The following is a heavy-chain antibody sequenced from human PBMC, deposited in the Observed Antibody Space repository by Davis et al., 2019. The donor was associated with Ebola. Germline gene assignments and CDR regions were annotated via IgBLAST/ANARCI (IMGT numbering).Heavy chain of an antibody. CDR2: INHSGST. J-gene: IGHJ4*02. D-gene: IGHD4-17*01. CDR1: GGSFSGYY. V-gene: IGHV4-34*01. Sequence: MPSETLSLTCAVYGGSFSGYYWSWIRQPPGKGLEWIGEINHSGSTNYNPSLKSRVTISVDTSKNQFSLKLSSVTAADTAVYYCARDRLRRFDYWGQGTLVTVSS. CDR3: ARDRLRRFDY.